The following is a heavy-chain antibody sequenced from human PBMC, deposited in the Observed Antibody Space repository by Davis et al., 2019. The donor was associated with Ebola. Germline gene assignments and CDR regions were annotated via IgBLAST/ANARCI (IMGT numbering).Heavy chain of an antibody. CDR3: AKDLRASGWEGVFDH. V-gene: IGHV3-23*01. CDR1: GFTFNDYA. Sequence: PGGSLRLSCSASGFTFNDYAMNWVRQTPGKGLEWVSSLSASGATTHYADSVRGRFTISRDNYKNTLYLQMNRLRVEDAALYYCAKDLRASGWEGVFDHWGQGALVTVSS. CDR2: LSASGATT. J-gene: IGHJ4*02. D-gene: IGHD6-19*01.